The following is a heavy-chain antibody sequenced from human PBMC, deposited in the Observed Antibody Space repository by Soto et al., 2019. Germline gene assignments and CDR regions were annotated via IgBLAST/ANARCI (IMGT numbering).Heavy chain of an antibody. J-gene: IGHJ1*01. Sequence: QVQLVESGGGVVQPGRSLRLSCAASGFTFSSYGMHWVRQAPGKGLEWVAVISYDGSDKYYAESVKGRFTISRDNSNNTLYLQIDSLSAEDTAVYYCALGVGVATTYFQHWGQVIRVTVSS. D-gene: IGHD2-15*01. V-gene: IGHV3-30*03. CDR3: ALGVGVATTYFQH. CDR1: GFTFSSYG. CDR2: ISYDGSDK.